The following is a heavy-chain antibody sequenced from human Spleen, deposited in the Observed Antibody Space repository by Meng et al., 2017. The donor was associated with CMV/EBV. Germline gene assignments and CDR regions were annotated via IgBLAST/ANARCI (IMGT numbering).Heavy chain of an antibody. V-gene: IGHV1-2*02. CDR1: GYTFSGYF. D-gene: IGHD5-18*01. Sequence: VSCTASGYTFSGYFLTWLRQAPGEGLEWMGWINPKNGDTKYAERFRGRVTMTRDTSTNTAYMELDSLRFVDTAIYYCAKDESNGYTDYWGPGTLVTVSS. CDR2: INPKNGDT. CDR3: AKDESNGYTDY. J-gene: IGHJ4*02.